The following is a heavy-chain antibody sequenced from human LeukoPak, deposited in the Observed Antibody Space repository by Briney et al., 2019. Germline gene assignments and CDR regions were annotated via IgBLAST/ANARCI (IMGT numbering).Heavy chain of an antibody. Sequence: GGSLRLSCAASGFTFSSYAMSWVRQAPGKGLEWVSAISGSGGSTYYADSVKGRCTISRDNSKNTLYLQMNSLRAEDTALYYCAKDGPLVDTAMVPNFDYWGQGTLVTVSS. V-gene: IGHV3-23*01. CDR1: GFTFSSYA. D-gene: IGHD5-18*01. J-gene: IGHJ4*02. CDR2: ISGSGGST. CDR3: AKDGPLVDTAMVPNFDY.